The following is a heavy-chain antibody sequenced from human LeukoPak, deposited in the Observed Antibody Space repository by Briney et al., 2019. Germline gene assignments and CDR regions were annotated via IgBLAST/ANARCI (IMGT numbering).Heavy chain of an antibody. CDR1: GFTFSSYS. CDR2: ISSSSSTI. D-gene: IGHD3-10*01. J-gene: IGHJ4*02. Sequence: GGSLRLSCAASGFTFSSYSMNWVRQAPGKGLEWVSYISSSSSTIYYADSVKGRFTISRDNAKNSLYLQMNSLRDEDTAVYYCARGGNYGSGSYSDYWGQGTLVTVSS. CDR3: ARGGNYGSGSYSDY. V-gene: IGHV3-48*02.